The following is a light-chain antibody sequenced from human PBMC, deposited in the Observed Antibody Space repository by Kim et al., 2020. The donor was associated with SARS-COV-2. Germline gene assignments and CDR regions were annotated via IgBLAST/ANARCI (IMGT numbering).Light chain of an antibody. CDR1: NIARRC. Sequence: TATVSGSSTNIARRCVHWYQQHPGTAPVVVIYYDCHRPSEAPDRFSGSHSGASATLTISRVEAGDEADYYCEAWAGVLDPYVFGSGTQVTVL. CDR2: YDC. V-gene: IGLV3-21*04. J-gene: IGLJ6*01. CDR3: EAWAGVLDPYV.